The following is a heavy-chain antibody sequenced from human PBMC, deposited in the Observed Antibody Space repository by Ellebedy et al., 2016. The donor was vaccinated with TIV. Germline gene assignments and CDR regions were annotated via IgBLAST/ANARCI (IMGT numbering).Heavy chain of an antibody. V-gene: IGHV1-46*04. D-gene: IGHD2-2*01. CDR1: GYTFANYY. CDR2: INPSGGST. CDR3: ARAPGYCSSTSCYYFDH. Sequence: AASVTVSCKASGYTFANYYVHWVRHAPGQGLEWMGIINPSGGSTSYAQKLQGRVTMTRDTSTSTVYMELSSLRSEDTAVYYCARAPGYCSSTSCYYFDHWGQGTLVTVSS. J-gene: IGHJ4*02.